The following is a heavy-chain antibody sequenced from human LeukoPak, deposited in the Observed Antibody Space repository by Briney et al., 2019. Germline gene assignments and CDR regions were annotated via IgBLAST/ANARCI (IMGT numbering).Heavy chain of an antibody. V-gene: IGHV3-33*01. CDR3: ARGGGGGTVWYFDL. J-gene: IGHJ2*01. CDR2: IWYDGSNK. D-gene: IGHD4-17*01. CDR1: GFTFSSYG. Sequence: PGRSLRLSCAASGFTFSSYGMHWVRQAPGKGLEWVAVIWYDGSNKCYADSVKGRFTIPRDHSKNTPYLQMNSLRAEDPAVYYGARGGGGGTVWYFDLWGRGTLVTVSS.